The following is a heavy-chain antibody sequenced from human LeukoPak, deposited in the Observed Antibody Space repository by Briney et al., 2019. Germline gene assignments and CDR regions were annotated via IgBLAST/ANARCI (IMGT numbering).Heavy chain of an antibody. CDR2: ISGSGGST. CDR1: GFTFSSYA. D-gene: IGHD3-10*01. V-gene: IGHV3-23*01. Sequence: GGPLRLSWAASGFTFSSYAMSWVRQAPGKGLEWVSAISGSGGSTYYADSVKGRFTISRDNSKNTLYLQMNSLRAEDTAVYYCANEQTYYYTKWGQGTLVTVSS. CDR3: ANEQTYYYTK. J-gene: IGHJ4*02.